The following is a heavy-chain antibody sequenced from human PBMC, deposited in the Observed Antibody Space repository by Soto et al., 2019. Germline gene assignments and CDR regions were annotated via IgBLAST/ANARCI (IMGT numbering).Heavy chain of an antibody. V-gene: IGHV1-24*01. D-gene: IGHD6-13*01. CDR3: ATERRAVGGIPYYYYGMDV. CDR1: GYALTELS. CDR2: FDPEDGET. Sequence: ASVKVSCKVSGYALTELSMHWVRQAPGKGLEWMGGFDPEDGETIYAQKFQGRVTMTEDTSTDTAYMELSSLRSEDTAVYYCATERRAVGGIPYYYYGMDVWGQGTSVTVSS. J-gene: IGHJ6*02.